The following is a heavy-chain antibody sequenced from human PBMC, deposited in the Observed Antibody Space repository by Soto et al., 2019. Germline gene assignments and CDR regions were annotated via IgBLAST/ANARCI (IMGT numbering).Heavy chain of an antibody. J-gene: IGHJ6*02. V-gene: IGHV1-2*02. Sequence: ASVKVSCKASGYTFTGYYMHWVRQAPGQGLEWMGWINPNSGGTNYAQKFQGRVTMTRDTSISTAYMELSRLRSDDTAVYYCAGGLAVAGPPVYYYGMDVWGQGTTVTVSS. CDR1: GYTFTGYY. CDR2: INPNSGGT. D-gene: IGHD6-19*01. CDR3: AGGLAVAGPPVYYYGMDV.